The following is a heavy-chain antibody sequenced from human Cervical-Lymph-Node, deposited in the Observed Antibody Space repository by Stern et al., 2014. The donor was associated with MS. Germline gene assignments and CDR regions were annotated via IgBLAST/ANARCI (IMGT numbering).Heavy chain of an antibody. V-gene: IGHV3-49*03. D-gene: IGHD3-10*01. CDR1: GFTFGDYV. Sequence: EVQLVESGGGLVQPGRSLRLSCTASGFTFGDYVMSWFRQAPGKGMEREGFIRGKDSGETTDYAASVRGRFTISRDDLKSVAYLQMNSLKIEDAGVYYCTRGVRGNDYYGMDVWGQGTTVTVSS. CDR3: TRGVRGNDYYGMDV. CDR2: IRGKDSGETT. J-gene: IGHJ6*02.